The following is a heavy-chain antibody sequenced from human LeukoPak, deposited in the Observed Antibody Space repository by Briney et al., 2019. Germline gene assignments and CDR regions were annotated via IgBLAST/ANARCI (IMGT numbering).Heavy chain of an antibody. D-gene: IGHD2-2*02. CDR3: ARALYCSSTSCYTVHWYFDL. Sequence: ASVKVSCEASGYTFTSYGISWVRQAPGQGLEWMGWISAYNGNTNYAQKLQGRVTMTTDTSTSTAYMELRSLRSDDTAVYYCARALYCSSTSCYTVHWYFDLWGRGTLVTVSS. V-gene: IGHV1-18*01. J-gene: IGHJ2*01. CDR1: GYTFTSYG. CDR2: ISAYNGNT.